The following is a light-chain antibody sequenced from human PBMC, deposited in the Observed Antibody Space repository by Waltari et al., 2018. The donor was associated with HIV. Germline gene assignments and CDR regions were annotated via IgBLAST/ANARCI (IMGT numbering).Light chain of an antibody. CDR1: QNITTY. CDR3: QQSYSTPRT. Sequence: DIQMTQSPSSLSASVGDRVTITCRASQNITTYLNWYQQKPGKAPNLLIYAASSLQSGFPSRFSGSGSWTDFTLAISSLQSEDFATYYCQQSYSTPRTFGQGTRVDTK. CDR2: AAS. V-gene: IGKV1-39*01. J-gene: IGKJ1*01.